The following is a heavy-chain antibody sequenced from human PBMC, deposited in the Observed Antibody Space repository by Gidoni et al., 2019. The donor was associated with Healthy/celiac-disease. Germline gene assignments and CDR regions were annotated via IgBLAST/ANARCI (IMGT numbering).Heavy chain of an antibody. V-gene: IGHV3-30-3*01. Sequence: QVQLVESGGGVVQPGRSLRLSCSASGFTFSSYAMHWVRQAPGKGLEWVAVISYDGSNKYYADSVKGRFTISRDNSKNTLYLQMNSLRAEDTAVYYCARDEANYYDSSGRDYWGQGTLVTVSS. CDR1: GFTFSSYA. CDR3: ARDEANYYDSSGRDY. D-gene: IGHD3-22*01. J-gene: IGHJ4*02. CDR2: ISYDGSNK.